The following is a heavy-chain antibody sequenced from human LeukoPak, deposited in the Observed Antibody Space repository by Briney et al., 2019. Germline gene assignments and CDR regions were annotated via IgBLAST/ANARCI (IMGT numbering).Heavy chain of an antibody. CDR3: AKDNRRHYTSGPNPDSLH. CDR2: ISWNSGSI. D-gene: IGHD6-19*01. V-gene: IGHV3-9*01. CDR1: GFIFNNYA. J-gene: IGHJ4*02. Sequence: GGSLRLSCAGSGFIFNNYAMHWVRQPPGKGLEWVSGISWNSGSIDYADSVKGRFTISRDNAKNSLYLQMNSLRVKDTAFYYCAKDNRRHYTSGPNPDSLHWGQGALVTVSS.